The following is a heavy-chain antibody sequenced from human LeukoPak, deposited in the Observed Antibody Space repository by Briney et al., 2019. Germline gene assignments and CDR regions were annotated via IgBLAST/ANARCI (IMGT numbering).Heavy chain of an antibody. CDR1: GFTFSSYS. CDR2: ISSSSSTI. J-gene: IGHJ4*02. D-gene: IGHD2-2*02. CDR3: ARDTRYCSSTSCYTAIDY. V-gene: IGHV3-48*04. Sequence: GSLRLSCAASGFTFSSYSMNWVRQAPGKGLEWVSYISSSSSTIYYADSVKGRFTISRDNAKNSLYLQMNSLRAEDTAVYYCARDTRYCSSTSCYTAIDYWGQGTLVTVSS.